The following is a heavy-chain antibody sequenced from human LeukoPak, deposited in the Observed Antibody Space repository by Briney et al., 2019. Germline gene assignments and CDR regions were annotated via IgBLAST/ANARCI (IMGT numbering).Heavy chain of an antibody. CDR1: GGSFSGYY. V-gene: IGHV4-34*01. J-gene: IGHJ4*02. CDR3: ASRSYGDHDY. D-gene: IGHD4-17*01. Sequence: SETLSLTCAVYGGSFSGYYWSWIRQPPGKGLEWIGEINHSGSTNYNPSLKSRVTISVDTSKNQFSLELSSVTAADTAVYYCASRSYGDHDYWGQGTLVTVSS. CDR2: INHSGST.